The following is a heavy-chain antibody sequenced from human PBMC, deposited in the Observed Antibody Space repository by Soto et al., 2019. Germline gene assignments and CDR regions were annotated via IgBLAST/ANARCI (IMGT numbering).Heavy chain of an antibody. CDR1: GFTFSSYA. CDR2: ISYDGSNK. CDR3: ARDYSGSYYYFDY. Sequence: QVQLVESGGGVVQPGRSLRLSCAASGFTFSSYAMHWVRQAPGKGLEWVAVISYDGSNKYYADSVKGRFTISRDNSKNSLYLQMNSLRAEDTAVYYCARDYSGSYYYFDYWGQGTLVTVSS. D-gene: IGHD1-26*01. V-gene: IGHV3-30-3*01. J-gene: IGHJ4*02.